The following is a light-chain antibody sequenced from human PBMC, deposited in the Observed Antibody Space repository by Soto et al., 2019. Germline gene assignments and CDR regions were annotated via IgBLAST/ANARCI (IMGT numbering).Light chain of an antibody. J-gene: IGKJ4*01. Sequence: DIQMTQSPSTLSASVGDRVTITCRASQSISSWLAWYQQKPGKAPKLLIYKASSLESGVPSRFSGSGSGTEFTLTISSLQPDDFATYYCQQYNSYPLTFERRDQGGDQT. V-gene: IGKV1-5*03. CDR1: QSISSW. CDR3: QQYNSYPLT. CDR2: KAS.